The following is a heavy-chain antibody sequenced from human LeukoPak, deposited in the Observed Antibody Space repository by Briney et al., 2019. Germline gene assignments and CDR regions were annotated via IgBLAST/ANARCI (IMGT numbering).Heavy chain of an antibody. CDR1: GGSISSGGYY. Sequence: PSETLSLTCTVSGGSISSGGYYWSWIRQHPGKGLEWIGYIYYSGSTYYNPSLKSRVTISVDTSKNQFSLKLSSVTAADTAVYYCAREGRDGYGYFDYWGQGTLVTVSS. CDR3: AREGRDGYGYFDY. V-gene: IGHV4-31*03. CDR2: IYYSGST. J-gene: IGHJ4*02. D-gene: IGHD5-24*01.